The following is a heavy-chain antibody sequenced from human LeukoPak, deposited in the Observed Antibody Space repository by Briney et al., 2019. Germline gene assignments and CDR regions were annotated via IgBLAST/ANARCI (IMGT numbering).Heavy chain of an antibody. CDR2: ISGSGGST. CDR3: AKDRPGYYDILTGYFRYYYMDV. Sequence: PSETLSLTCTVSGYSISSGYYWGWVRQAPGKGLEWVSAISGSGGSTYYADSVKGRFTISRDNSKNTLYLQMNSLRAEDTAVYYCAKDRPGYYDILTGYFRYYYMDVWGKGTTVTISS. D-gene: IGHD3-9*01. V-gene: IGHV3-23*01. J-gene: IGHJ6*03. CDR1: GYSISSGYY.